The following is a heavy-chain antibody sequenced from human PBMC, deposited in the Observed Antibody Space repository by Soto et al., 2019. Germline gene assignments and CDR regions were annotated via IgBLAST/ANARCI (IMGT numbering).Heavy chain of an antibody. CDR2: IYYSGNT. V-gene: IGHV4-39*01. J-gene: IGHJ4*02. D-gene: IGHD6-19*01. CDR3: ARHVAGYSSGLDY. CDR1: GYSISSSSYY. Sequence: SETLSLTCAVSGYSISSSSYYWGWIRQPPGKGLEWIGSIYYSGNTYYNPSLKSRVTISVDTSKNQFSLKLSSVTAADTAVYYCARHVAGYSSGLDYWGQGTLVTV.